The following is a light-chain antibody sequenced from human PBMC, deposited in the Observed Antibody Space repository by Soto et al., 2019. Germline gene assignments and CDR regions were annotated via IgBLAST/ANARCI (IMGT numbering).Light chain of an antibody. CDR1: SSDVGGYKS. CDR3: CSYACSYADV. Sequence: QSAPTQPRSVSASTGQSVTISCPGTSSDVGGYKSLSWYQQHTGKAPKLVIYDVSKRPSGVPDRFSGSKSGNTAPLTISGLRAEDEADYYWCSYACSYADVVGTGTKVTV. J-gene: IGLJ1*01. CDR2: DVS. V-gene: IGLV2-11*01.